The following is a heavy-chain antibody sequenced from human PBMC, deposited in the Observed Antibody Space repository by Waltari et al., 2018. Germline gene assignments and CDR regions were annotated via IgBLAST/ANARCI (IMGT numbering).Heavy chain of an antibody. V-gene: IGHV1-69*01. CDR2: IIPIFGTA. CDR1: GGHFSSFA. Sequence: QVQLVQSGAEVKKPGSPVRVSCRTSGGHFSSFAINWVGQDPGQGLEWMGGIIPIFGTANYAQKFQGRVTITADESTSTAYMELSSLRSEDTAVYYCARGTPRVVGATSAFDIWGQGTMVTVSS. J-gene: IGHJ3*02. CDR3: ARGTPRVVGATSAFDI. D-gene: IGHD1-26*01.